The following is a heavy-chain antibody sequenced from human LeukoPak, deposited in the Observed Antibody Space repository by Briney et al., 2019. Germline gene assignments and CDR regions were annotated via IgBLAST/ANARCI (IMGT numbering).Heavy chain of an antibody. CDR3: ARWGSGYPSDI. J-gene: IGHJ3*02. Sequence: ASVKVSCKASGGTFSSYAISWVRQAPGQGLEWMGGIIPIFGTANYAQKFQGRVTITADESTSTAYMELTSLRSDDTAVYYCARWGSGYPSDIWGQGTMVTVSS. CDR2: IIPIFGTA. V-gene: IGHV1-69*13. CDR1: GGTFSSYA. D-gene: IGHD3-22*01.